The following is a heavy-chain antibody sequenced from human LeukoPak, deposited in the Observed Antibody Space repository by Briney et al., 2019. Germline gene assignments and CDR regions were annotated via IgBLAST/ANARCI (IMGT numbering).Heavy chain of an antibody. V-gene: IGHV3-30*19. CDR1: GFTFSSYG. J-gene: IGHJ4*02. D-gene: IGHD3-10*01. CDR2: ISYDGTNK. Sequence: GGSLRLSCAASGFTFSSYGMHWVRQAPGKGLEWVAVISYDGTNKYYADSVKGRFTISRDNSKKTLYLQINSLRSEDTTIYYCARSQLGLDDWGQGTLVTVSS. CDR3: ARSQLGLDD.